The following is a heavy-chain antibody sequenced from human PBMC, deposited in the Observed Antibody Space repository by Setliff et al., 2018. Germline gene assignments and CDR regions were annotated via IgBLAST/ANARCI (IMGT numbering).Heavy chain of an antibody. CDR3: ARTGTYRYFDY. D-gene: IGHD1-1*01. V-gene: IGHV4-39*01. J-gene: IGHJ4*02. CDR2: IYYRGDT. Sequence: ETLSLTCTVSGASLNSGTYYWGWTRQPPGKGLEWIGRIYYRGDTYYNPSLKGRLTISVDTAQNQFSLRLTSVTAADTAVYYCARTGTYRYFDYWGQGALVTISS. CDR1: GASLNSGTYY.